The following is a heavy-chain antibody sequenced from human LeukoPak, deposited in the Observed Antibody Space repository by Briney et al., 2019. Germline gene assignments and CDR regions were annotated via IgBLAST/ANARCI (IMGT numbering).Heavy chain of an antibody. CDR2: IWYDGSNK. D-gene: IGHD2-2*01. J-gene: IGHJ5*02. CDR3: ARDREYQLLSGWFDP. CDR1: GFTFSSYG. V-gene: IGHV3-33*01. Sequence: PGGSLRLSCAASGFTFSSYGMHWVRQAPGKGLEWVAVIWYDGSNKYYADSVKSRFTISRDNSKNTLYLQMNSLRAEDTAVYYCARDREYQLLSGWFDPWGQGTLVTVSS.